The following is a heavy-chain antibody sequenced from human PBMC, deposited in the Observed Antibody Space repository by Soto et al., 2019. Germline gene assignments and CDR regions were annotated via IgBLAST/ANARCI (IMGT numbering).Heavy chain of an antibody. V-gene: IGHV3-21*01. D-gene: IGHD2-15*01. J-gene: IGHJ6*03. Sequence: EVQLVESGGGLVKPGGSLRLSCAASGFTFSSYSMNWVRQAPGKGLEWVSSISSSSSYIYYADSVKGRFTISRDNAKNSLYLQMNSLRAEDTAVYYCARVVVAATGYYYYYYMDVWGKGTTVTVSS. CDR2: ISSSSSYI. CDR3: ARVVVAATGYYYYYYMDV. CDR1: GFTFSSYS.